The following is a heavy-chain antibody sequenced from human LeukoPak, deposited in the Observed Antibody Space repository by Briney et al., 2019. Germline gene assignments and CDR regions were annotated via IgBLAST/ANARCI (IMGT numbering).Heavy chain of an antibody. CDR3: ARHPSGYSSSWYSGPHAFDI. CDR2: IYYSGST. CDR1: GGSISSYY. J-gene: IGHJ3*02. D-gene: IGHD6-13*01. V-gene: IGHV4-59*01. Sequence: PSETLSLTCTVSGGSISSYYWSWIRQPPGKGLEWIGYIYYSGSTNYNPSLKSRVTISVDTSKNQFSLKLSSVTAADTAVYYCARHPSGYSSSWYSGPHAFDIWGQGTMVTVSS.